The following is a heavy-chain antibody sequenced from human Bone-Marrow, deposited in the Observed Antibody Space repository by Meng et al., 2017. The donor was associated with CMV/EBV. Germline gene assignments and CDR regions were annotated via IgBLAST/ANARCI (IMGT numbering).Heavy chain of an antibody. CDR3: AREKSIAARLGMDV. CDR1: GYTFTSYG. CDR2: IIPIFGTA. V-gene: IGHV1-69*05. J-gene: IGHJ6*02. D-gene: IGHD6-6*01. Sequence: SVKVSCKASGYTFTSYGISWVRQAPGQGLEWMGGIIPIFGTANYAQKFQGRVTITTDESTSTAYMELSSLRSEDTAVYYCAREKSIAARLGMDVWGQGTTVTVSS.